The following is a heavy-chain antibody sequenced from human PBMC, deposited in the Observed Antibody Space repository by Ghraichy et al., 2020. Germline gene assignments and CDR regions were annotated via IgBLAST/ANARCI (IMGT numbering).Heavy chain of an antibody. D-gene: IGHD3-3*02. Sequence: GSLRLSCAASGFTFSDYYMSWIRQAPGKGLEWVSYISSSGSTIYYADSVKGRFTISRDNAKNSLYLQMNSLRAEDTAVYYCARDLKTSLASYYYYYGMDVWGQGTTVTVSS. CDR1: GFTFSDYY. J-gene: IGHJ6*02. V-gene: IGHV3-11*01. CDR3: ARDLKTSLASYYYYYGMDV. CDR2: ISSSGSTI.